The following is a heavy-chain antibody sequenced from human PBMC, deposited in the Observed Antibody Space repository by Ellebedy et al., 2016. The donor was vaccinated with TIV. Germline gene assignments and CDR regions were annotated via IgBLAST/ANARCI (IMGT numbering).Heavy chain of an antibody. J-gene: IGHJ4*01. CDR2: ISSSGSTI. CDR1: GFTFSDYY. CDR3: ARGLLPFDY. Sequence: SLKISXAASGFTFSDYYMSWLRQAPGKGLEWVSYISSSGSTIYYADSVKGRFTISRDNAKNALYLQKNSLRAEDTAVYYCARGLLPFDYWGQGTLVTVSS. V-gene: IGHV3-11*01.